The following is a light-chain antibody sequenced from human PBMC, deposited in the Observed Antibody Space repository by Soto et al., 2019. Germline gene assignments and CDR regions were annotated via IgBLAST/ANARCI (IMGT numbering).Light chain of an antibody. V-gene: IGLV1-44*01. J-gene: IGLJ2*01. CDR3: AAWDDSLNAVV. CDR1: SSNIGSNT. CDR2: TNN. Sequence: QSVLTQPPSASETPGQRVTISCSGNSSNIGSNTVNWYQQLPGTAPKLLIYTNNQRPSGVPDRFSGSKSGTSASLAISGLQSEDEADYYCAAWDDSLNAVVFGGGTQLTVL.